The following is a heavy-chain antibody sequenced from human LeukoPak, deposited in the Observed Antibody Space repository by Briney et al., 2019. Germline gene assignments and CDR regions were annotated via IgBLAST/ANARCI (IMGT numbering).Heavy chain of an antibody. D-gene: IGHD3-10*01. CDR1: GFTFSSYA. CDR3: ARERVPPNYYYGMDV. V-gene: IGHV3-30-3*01. J-gene: IGHJ6*02. Sequence: PGGSLRLSCAASGFTFSSYAMHWVRQAPGKGLEWVAVISYDGSNKYYADSVKGRFTISRDNSKNTLYLQMNSLRAEDTAVYYCARERVPPNYYYGMDVWGQGTTVTVSS. CDR2: ISYDGSNK.